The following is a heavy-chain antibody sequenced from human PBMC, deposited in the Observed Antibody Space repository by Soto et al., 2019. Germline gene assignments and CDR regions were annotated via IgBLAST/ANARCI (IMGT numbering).Heavy chain of an antibody. Sequence: GESLKIYCQGPGYSFNSYWIGWVRQTPGKGLEWMGIIYPGDSDTRYSPAFQGHVTISADESISTAYLQWSSLKASDTAMYYCARRDSSSWYYFDYWGQGTLVTVSS. V-gene: IGHV5-51*01. CDR3: ARRDSSSWYYFDY. CDR1: GYSFNSYW. J-gene: IGHJ4*02. CDR2: IYPGDSDT. D-gene: IGHD6-13*01.